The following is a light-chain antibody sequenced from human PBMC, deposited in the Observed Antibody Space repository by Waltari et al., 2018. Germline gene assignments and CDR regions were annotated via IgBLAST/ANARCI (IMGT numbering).Light chain of an antibody. CDR3: MQGTHFPYS. Sequence: DVVMPQYPLSLRITPGKPAPMTCRSSQSRLHTNGNTYLIWFLQKPGQPPRRLIYKVSNRDSGVPDRFSGSGAGTDFTLKISRVEAEDVGVYYCMQGTHFPYSFGQGTKVEIK. J-gene: IGKJ2*03. V-gene: IGKV2-30*02. CDR2: KVS. CDR1: QSRLHTNGNTY.